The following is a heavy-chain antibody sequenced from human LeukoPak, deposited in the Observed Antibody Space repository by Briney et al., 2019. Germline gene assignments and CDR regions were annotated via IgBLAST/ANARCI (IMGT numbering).Heavy chain of an antibody. D-gene: IGHD2-21*02. CDR1: ASTLIDLS. Sequence: ASVNVSCKVSASTLIDLSIHWVRQAPGKGLEYVGGSDPEDGETFHAQNFQGRVTMTEDTSIDTAYMELSSLRSEDTAVYYCVTDRARLFWYFDLWGRGTLVTVSS. J-gene: IGHJ2*01. CDR3: VTDRARLFWYFDL. V-gene: IGHV1-24*01. CDR2: SDPEDGET.